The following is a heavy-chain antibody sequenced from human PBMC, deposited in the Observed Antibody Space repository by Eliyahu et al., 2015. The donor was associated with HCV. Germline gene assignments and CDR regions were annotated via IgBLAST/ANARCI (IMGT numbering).Heavy chain of an antibody. CDR3: ARDGIYYDTAFDY. J-gene: IGHJ4*02. Sequence: QVHLVQSGPEVRTPGASVKVSCKASGSTFPSYGISWVRQAPGQGLEWLGWISVETGNAKYAPRFQGRVTMTRDTSTSTSYMELRSLRSDDTAVYYCARDGIYYDTAFDYWGQGTLVTVSS. D-gene: IGHD3-22*01. CDR1: GSTFPSYG. V-gene: IGHV1-18*04. CDR2: ISVETGNA.